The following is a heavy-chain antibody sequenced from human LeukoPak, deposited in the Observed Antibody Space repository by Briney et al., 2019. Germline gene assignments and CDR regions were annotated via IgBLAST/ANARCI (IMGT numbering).Heavy chain of an antibody. D-gene: IGHD3-22*01. CDR2: VYPKTGVT. CDR3: ARESNYYDT. J-gene: IGHJ5*02. CDR1: GYTFNNYY. Sequence: ASVKVSCKASGYTFNNYYKHWARLAPGQGLEWMGWVYPKTGVTNYAQNFQGRVTMTRDTSISTVYMELSRLTSDDTAVYYCARESNYYDTWGQGTLVTVSS. V-gene: IGHV1-2*02.